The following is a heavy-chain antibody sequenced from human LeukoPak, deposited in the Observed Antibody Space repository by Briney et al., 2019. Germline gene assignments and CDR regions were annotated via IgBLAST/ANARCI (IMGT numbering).Heavy chain of an antibody. Sequence: PGGSLRLSCAASGFTFTTYGIHWVRQAPGKGLEWVAVISYDGSNKYYADSVKGRFTISRDNSKNTLYLQMNSLRAEDTAVYYCAREDDNYYDSSGYYYGMDVWGQGTTVTVSS. CDR3: AREDDNYYDSSGYYYGMDV. D-gene: IGHD3-22*01. J-gene: IGHJ6*02. CDR2: ISYDGSNK. V-gene: IGHV3-30*19. CDR1: GFTFTTYG.